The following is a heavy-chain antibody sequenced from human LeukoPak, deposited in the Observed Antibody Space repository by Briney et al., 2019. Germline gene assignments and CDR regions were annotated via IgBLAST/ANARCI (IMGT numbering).Heavy chain of an antibody. D-gene: IGHD5-24*01. CDR3: ARHQDGYGDYFDF. Sequence: SETLSLTCTVSGDSISSNHWSWIRQPPGKGLEWIGYIHSSGRTKYDPSLESRVTISIDTSMNHFSLKVSSVTAPDTAVYYCARHQDGYGDYFDFWGQGILVTVSS. CDR1: GDSISSNH. CDR2: IHSSGRT. J-gene: IGHJ4*02. V-gene: IGHV4-59*08.